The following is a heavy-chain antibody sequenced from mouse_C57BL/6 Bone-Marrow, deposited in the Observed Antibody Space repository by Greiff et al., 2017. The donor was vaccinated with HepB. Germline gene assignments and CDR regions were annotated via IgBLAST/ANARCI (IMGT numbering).Heavy chain of an antibody. D-gene: IGHD2-5*01. CDR1: GYTFTSYW. CDR2: IYPGSGST. Sequence: QVQLQQPGAELVKPGASVKMSCKASGYTFTSYWITWVKQRPGQGLEWIGDIYPGSGSTNYNEKFKSKATLTVDTSSSTAYMQLSSLTSEDSAVYYCERMNFCYSNYEVYYFDYWGQGTTLTVSS. J-gene: IGHJ2*01. V-gene: IGHV1-55*01. CDR3: ERMNFCYSNYEVYYFDY.